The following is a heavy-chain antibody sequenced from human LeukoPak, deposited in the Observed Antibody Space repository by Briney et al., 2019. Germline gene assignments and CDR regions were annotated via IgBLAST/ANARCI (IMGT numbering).Heavy chain of an antibody. CDR3: ARGHYGSGSFIYYYYYMDV. D-gene: IGHD3-10*01. J-gene: IGHJ6*03. CDR2: IIPIFGTA. CDR1: GGTFSSYA. Sequence: SVKVSCKASGGTFSSYAISWVRQAPGQGLEWMGGIIPIFGTANYAQKFQGRVTITADESTSTAYMELSSLRSEDAAVYYCARGHYGSGSFIYYYYYMDVWGKGTTVTISS. V-gene: IGHV1-69*13.